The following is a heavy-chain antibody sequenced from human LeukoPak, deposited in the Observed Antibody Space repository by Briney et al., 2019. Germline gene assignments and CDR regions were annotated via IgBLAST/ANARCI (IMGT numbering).Heavy chain of an antibody. V-gene: IGHV1-18*01. CDR3: ARVDYYDSSGYYYDY. CDR1: GYTFTTYG. Sequence: GESLKISCKGSGYTFTTYGISWVRQAPGQGLEWMGWISADNGNTNYAQKLQGRVTVTTDTSTYTAYMELRSLRSDDTAVYYCARVDYYDSSGYYYDYWGQGTLVTVSS. J-gene: IGHJ4*02. D-gene: IGHD3-22*01. CDR2: ISADNGNT.